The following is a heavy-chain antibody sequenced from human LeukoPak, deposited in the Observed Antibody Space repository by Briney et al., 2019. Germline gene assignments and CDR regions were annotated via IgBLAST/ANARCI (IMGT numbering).Heavy chain of an antibody. CDR2: IKSKTDGGTT. Sequence: GGSLRLSCAASGFTFSNAWMSWVRQAPGKGLEWVGRIKSKTDGGTTDYAAPVKGRFTISRDDSKNTLYLQMNSLKTEDTAVYYCTTDPMDSSSWPYYYYYMDVWGKGTTVTVSS. V-gene: IGHV3-15*01. CDR1: GFTFSNAW. J-gene: IGHJ6*03. CDR3: TTDPMDSSSWPYYYYYMDV. D-gene: IGHD6-13*01.